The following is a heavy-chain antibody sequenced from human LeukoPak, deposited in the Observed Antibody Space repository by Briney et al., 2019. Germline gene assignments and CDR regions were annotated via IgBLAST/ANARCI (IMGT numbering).Heavy chain of an antibody. D-gene: IGHD3-22*01. CDR2: ISSSSSYI. J-gene: IGHJ4*02. CDR1: GFTFSSYS. V-gene: IGHV3-21*01. Sequence: GRSLRLSCAASGFTFSSYSMNWVRQAPGKGLEWVSSISSSSSYIYYADSVKGRFTISRDNAKNSLYLQMNSLRAEDTAVYYCARDCWGSSGYPCFDYWGQGTLVTVSS. CDR3: ARDCWGSSGYPCFDY.